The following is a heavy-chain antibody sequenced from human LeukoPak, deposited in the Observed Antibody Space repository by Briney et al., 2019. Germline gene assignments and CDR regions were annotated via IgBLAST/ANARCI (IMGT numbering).Heavy chain of an antibody. J-gene: IGHJ5*01. CDR2: TVSRGTT. V-gene: IGHV3-23*01. D-gene: IGHD6-19*01. CDR3: AKLGYSSGWFDY. Sequence: GGSLRLSCVASGFTFTSDAMNWVRQAPGKGLEWVSSTVSRGTTQYADSVKGRFTVSRDTSKNPLYLQMNSLRAEDTAVYYCAKLGYSSGWFDYWGQGTLVTVSS. CDR1: GFTFTSDA.